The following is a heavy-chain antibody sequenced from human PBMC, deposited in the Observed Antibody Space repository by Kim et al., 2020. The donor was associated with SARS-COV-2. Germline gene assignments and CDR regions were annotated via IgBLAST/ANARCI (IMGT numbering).Heavy chain of an antibody. V-gene: IGHV3-49*03. CDR2: IKTKGYGETT. CDR3: TRLRASMVRGVIPGSYYYGMDV. CDR1: GFSFVDHT. D-gene: IGHD3-10*01. J-gene: IGHJ6*02. Sequence: GGSLRLSCTGSGFSFVDHTMSWFRQAPGKGLEWVGFIKTKGYGETTEYAASVKGRFTISRDDSKSIAYLQVNSLKTEDTAVYYCTRLRASMVRGVIPGSYYYGMDVWGQGTTVTVSS.